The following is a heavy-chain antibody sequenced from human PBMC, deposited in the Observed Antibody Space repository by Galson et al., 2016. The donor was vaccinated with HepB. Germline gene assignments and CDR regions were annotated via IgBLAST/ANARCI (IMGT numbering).Heavy chain of an antibody. CDR1: GYTLTNYG. CDR3: AKTYGSGWATIPDNWLDA. CDR2: INAHNVDT. D-gene: IGHD3-10*01. Sequence: SVKVSCKASGYTLTNYGVHWVRQAPGQGLEWMGWINAHNVDTNYAQKFQDRVTMTTDTSTNTAYRELKSLRSDDTTIYYCAKTYGSGWATIPDNWLDAWGQGTLGSVYS. V-gene: IGHV1-18*04. J-gene: IGHJ5*02.